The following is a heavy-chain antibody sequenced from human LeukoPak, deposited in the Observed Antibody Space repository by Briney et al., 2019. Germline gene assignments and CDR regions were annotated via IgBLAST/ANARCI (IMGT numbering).Heavy chain of an antibody. Sequence: ASVKVSCKASGYMFTGHYMHWVRQAPGQGLEWMGWINPNSGGTNYAQKFQGRVTMTRDTSISTAYMELSSLRSDDTAVYYCARVTEHTAMVHWYVDLWGRGTLVTV. V-gene: IGHV1-2*02. CDR3: ARVTEHTAMVHWYVDL. J-gene: IGHJ2*01. D-gene: IGHD5-18*01. CDR1: GYMFTGHY. CDR2: INPNSGGT.